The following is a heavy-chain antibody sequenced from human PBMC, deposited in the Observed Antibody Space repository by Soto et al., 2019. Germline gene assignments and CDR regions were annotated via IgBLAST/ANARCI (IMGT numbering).Heavy chain of an antibody. J-gene: IGHJ4*02. CDR3: AKDEQLVGYFDY. CDR1: GFTFSSYA. Sequence: EVQLLESGGGLVQPGGSLRLSCAASGFTFSSYAMSWVRQAPGKGLEWVSAISGSGGSTYYADSGKGRFTISRDNSKNTLYLQMNSLRAEDTAVYYCAKDEQLVGYFDYWGQGTLVTVSS. V-gene: IGHV3-23*01. CDR2: ISGSGGST. D-gene: IGHD6-6*01.